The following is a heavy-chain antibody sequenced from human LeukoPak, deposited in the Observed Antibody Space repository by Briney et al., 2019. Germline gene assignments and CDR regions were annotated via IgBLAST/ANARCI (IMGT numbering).Heavy chain of an antibody. CDR2: IYYSGST. CDR3: ATSRSVVVPPDYYYYYYMDV. Sequence: SETLSLTCTVSGGSISSSSYYWGWIRQPPGKGLEWIGSIYYSGSTYYNPSLKSRVTISVDTSKNQSSLKLSSVTAADTAVYYCATSRSVVVPPDYYYYYYMDVWGKGTTVTVSS. CDR1: GGSISSSSYY. D-gene: IGHD2-2*01. V-gene: IGHV4-39*01. J-gene: IGHJ6*03.